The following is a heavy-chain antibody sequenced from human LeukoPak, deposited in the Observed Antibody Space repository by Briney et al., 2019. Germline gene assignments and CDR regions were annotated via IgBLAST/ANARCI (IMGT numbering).Heavy chain of an antibody. CDR2: IFYSGTT. CDR3: ARLSNYGGHSGDGY. CDR1: GGSISSRSYY. J-gene: IGHJ4*02. V-gene: IGHV4-39*01. Sequence: SETLSLTCTVSGGSISSRSYYWGWIRQPPGKGLEWMGSIFYSGTTHYNPSLKSRVTISVDTSKNQFSLKLSSVTAADTAVYYCARLSNYGGHSGDGYWGQGTLVTVSS. D-gene: IGHD4-23*01.